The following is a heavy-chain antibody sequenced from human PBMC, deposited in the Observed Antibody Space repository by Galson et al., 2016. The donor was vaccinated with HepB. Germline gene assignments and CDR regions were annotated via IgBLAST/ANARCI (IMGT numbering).Heavy chain of an antibody. CDR2: IYSGGST. CDR3: ARDRSGYWVH. V-gene: IGHV3-53*01. D-gene: IGHD3-3*01. J-gene: IGHJ4*02. Sequence: SLRLSCAASGFDVSANYMSWVRQAPGKGLEWVSVIYSGGSTYYADSVKGRFTISRDNSKNTLYLQMNSLRVEDTAVYYCARDRSGYWVHWGQGTLVTVSS. CDR1: GFDVSANY.